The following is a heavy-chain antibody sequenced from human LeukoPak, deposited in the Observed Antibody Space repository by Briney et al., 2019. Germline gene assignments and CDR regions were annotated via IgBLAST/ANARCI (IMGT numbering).Heavy chain of an antibody. CDR1: GGSISSYY. V-gene: IGHV4-59*01. Sequence: PSETLSLTCTVSGGSISSYYWSWIRQPPGKGLEWIGYIYYSGSTNYNPSRKSRVTISVDTSKNQFSLKLSSVTAADTAVYYCARDMGYGSGSYDYWGQGTLVTVSS. J-gene: IGHJ4*02. D-gene: IGHD3-10*01. CDR2: IYYSGST. CDR3: ARDMGYGSGSYDY.